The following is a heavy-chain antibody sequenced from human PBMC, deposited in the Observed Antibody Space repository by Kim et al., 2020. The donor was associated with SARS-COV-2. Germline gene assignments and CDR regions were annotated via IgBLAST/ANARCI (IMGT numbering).Heavy chain of an antibody. CDR3: GRDIGAYSNFGFYDY. CDR1: GGTFSGYY. D-gene: IGHD6-6*01. J-gene: IGHJ6*01. Sequence: WGTLRLSCAASGGTFSGYYLHWIRQAPGKGLEWVGDITYNGSNKNYVDSVKRRFTTSREDSKNTLHLQMNMPGADNAAEYYWGRDIGAYSNFGFYDY. CDR2: ITYNGSNK. V-gene: IGHV3-30*04.